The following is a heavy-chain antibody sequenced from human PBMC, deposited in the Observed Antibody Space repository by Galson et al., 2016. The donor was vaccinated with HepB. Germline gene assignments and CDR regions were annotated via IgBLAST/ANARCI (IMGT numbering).Heavy chain of an antibody. V-gene: IGHV1-3*01. Sequence: SVKVSCKASGYSFNDHGIHWLRQAPGQGLEWMGWISAANDYTKFSQKFQGRLSITRDTPATTVYMELTSLRPEDTAVYYCARDREAYYDIMTEHNWFDPWGQGTQVSVSS. J-gene: IGHJ5*02. CDR1: GYSFNDHG. CDR2: ISAANDYT. CDR3: ARDREAYYDIMTEHNWFDP. D-gene: IGHD3-9*01.